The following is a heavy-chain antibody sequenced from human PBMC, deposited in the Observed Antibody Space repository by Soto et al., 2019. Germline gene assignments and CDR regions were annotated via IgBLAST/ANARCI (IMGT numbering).Heavy chain of an antibody. CDR1: GGSISSYY. CDR2: IYYSGST. Sequence: SETLSLTCTVSGGSISSYYWSWIRQPPGKGLEWIGYIYYSGSTNYNPSLKSRVTISVDTSKNQFSLKLSSVTAADTAVYYCARDLAYYGSGSYFFSDPSDAFDIWGQGTMVTVS. V-gene: IGHV4-59*01. J-gene: IGHJ3*02. D-gene: IGHD3-10*01. CDR3: ARDLAYYGSGSYFFSDPSDAFDI.